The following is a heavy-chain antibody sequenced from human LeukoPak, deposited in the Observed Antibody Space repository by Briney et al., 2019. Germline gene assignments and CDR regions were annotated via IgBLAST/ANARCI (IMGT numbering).Heavy chain of an antibody. Sequence: PGGSLRLSCAASGFTFSSYAMHWVRQAPGKGLEWVAVISYDGSNNYYADSVKGRFTISRDNSKNTLYLQMNSLRAEDTAVYYCARDGHGIAAAARTDYYFDYWGQGTLVTVSS. CDR3: ARDGHGIAAAARTDYYFDY. J-gene: IGHJ4*02. D-gene: IGHD6-13*01. CDR2: ISYDGSNN. V-gene: IGHV3-30-3*01. CDR1: GFTFSSYA.